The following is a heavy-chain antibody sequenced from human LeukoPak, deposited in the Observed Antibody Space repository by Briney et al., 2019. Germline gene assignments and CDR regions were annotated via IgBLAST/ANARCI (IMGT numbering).Heavy chain of an antibody. D-gene: IGHD6-13*01. CDR2: IIPILGIA. J-gene: IGHJ4*02. CDR1: GGTFSSYA. Sequence: GASVKVSCKASGGTFSSYAISWVRQAPGQGLEWMGRIIPILGIANYAQKFQGRVTITADKSTSTAYMELSSLRSEDTAVYYCARDLADQQQLVRGGSYWGQGTLVTVSS. V-gene: IGHV1-69*04. CDR3: ARDLADQQQLVRGGSY.